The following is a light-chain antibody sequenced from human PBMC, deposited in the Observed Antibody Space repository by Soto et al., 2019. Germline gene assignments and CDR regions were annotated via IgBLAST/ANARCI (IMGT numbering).Light chain of an antibody. J-gene: IGLJ1*01. V-gene: IGLV2-14*01. CDR2: EVS. CDR1: SNDVGGYNY. CDR3: SSYTGSNIRYV. Sequence: QSVLAQPASVSGSPGQSITISCTGTSNDVGGYNYVSWYQHHPGKAPKLMIYEVSDRPSGVSNRFSGSKSGNTASLNISGLQAEEGADYYCSSYTGSNIRYVFGTGTKGTV.